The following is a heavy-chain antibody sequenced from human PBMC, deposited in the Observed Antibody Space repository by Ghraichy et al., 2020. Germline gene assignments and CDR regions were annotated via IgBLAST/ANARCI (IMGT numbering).Heavy chain of an antibody. D-gene: IGHD4-17*01. CDR2: IIPIFGTA. Sequence: SVKVSCKASGGTFSSYAISWVRQAPGQGLEWMGGIIPIFGTANYAQKFQGRVTITADESTSTAYMELSSLRSEDTAVYYCARSEDGDYPPNYYYYYGMDVWGQGTTVTVSS. CDR3: ARSEDGDYPPNYYYYYGMDV. V-gene: IGHV1-69*13. J-gene: IGHJ6*02. CDR1: GGTFSSYA.